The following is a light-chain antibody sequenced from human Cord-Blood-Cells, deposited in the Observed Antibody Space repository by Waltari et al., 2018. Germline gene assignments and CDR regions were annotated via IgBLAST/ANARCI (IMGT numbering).Light chain of an antibody. CDR1: KLGDKY. V-gene: IGLV3-1*01. Sequence: SYELTQPPSVSVSPGQTASITCSGDKLGDKYACWYQQKPGPSPVLVIYQDSKRPSGIPGRFSGSNSGNTATLTISGTQAMDEDDYYCQAWDSSTAVFGGGTKLTVL. CDR2: QDS. CDR3: QAWDSSTAV. J-gene: IGLJ2*01.